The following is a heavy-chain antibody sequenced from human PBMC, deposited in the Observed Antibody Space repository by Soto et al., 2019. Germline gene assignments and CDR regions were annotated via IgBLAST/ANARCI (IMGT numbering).Heavy chain of an antibody. CDR3: ARSVRSTDWFDP. CDR1: GYTFLDYG. J-gene: IGHJ5*02. V-gene: IGHV1-18*01. D-gene: IGHD4-17*01. CDR2: ISAYNGDT. Sequence: QVQLVQSEGEVKKPGASVKVSCKASGYTFLDYGISWLRQAPGQGLDWMGWISAYNGDTNFAQSLQGRVIMTVDTSTTTAYMELRSLTYDDTAGYYCARSVRSTDWFDPWGQGSLVTVSS.